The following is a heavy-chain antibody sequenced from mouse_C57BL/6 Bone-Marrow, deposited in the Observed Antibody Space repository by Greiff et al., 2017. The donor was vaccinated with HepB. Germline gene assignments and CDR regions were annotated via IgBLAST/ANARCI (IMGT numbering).Heavy chain of an antibody. V-gene: IGHV1-42*01. D-gene: IGHD1-1*01. CDR2: INPSTGGT. CDR1: GYSFTGYY. Sequence: VQLQQSGPELVKPGASVKISCKASGYSFTGYYMNWVKQSPEKSLEWIGEINPSTGGTTYNQKFKAKATLTVDKSSSTAYMQLKSLTSEDSAVYYCARGYGSSYDYFDYWGQGTTLTVSS. CDR3: ARGYGSSYDYFDY. J-gene: IGHJ2*01.